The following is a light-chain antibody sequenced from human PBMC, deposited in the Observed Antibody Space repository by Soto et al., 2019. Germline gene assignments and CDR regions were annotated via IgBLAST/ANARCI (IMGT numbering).Light chain of an antibody. V-gene: IGLV4-69*01. CDR1: SGHSSYA. CDR2: LNSDGSH. J-gene: IGLJ2*01. CDR3: QTWGTGIQDVV. Sequence: QPVLTQSPSASASLGASVKLTCTLSSGHSSYAIAWHQQQPEKGPRYLMKLNSDGSHSKGDGIPDRFSGSSSGAERYLTISSLQSEDEADYYCQTWGTGIQDVVFGGGTKLTV.